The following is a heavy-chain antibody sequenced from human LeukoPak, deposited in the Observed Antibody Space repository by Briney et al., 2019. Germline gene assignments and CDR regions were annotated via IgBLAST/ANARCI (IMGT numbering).Heavy chain of an antibody. D-gene: IGHD6-6*01. CDR1: GYTFTGYY. CDR3: ARVGSSGDY. Sequence: ASVKVSCKASGYTFTGYYMHWVRQAPGQGLEWMGWINPNSGGTNYAQEFQGRVTMTRDTSISTAYMELSRLRSDDTAVYYCARVGSSGDYWGQGTLVTVSS. V-gene: IGHV1-2*02. CDR2: INPNSGGT. J-gene: IGHJ4*02.